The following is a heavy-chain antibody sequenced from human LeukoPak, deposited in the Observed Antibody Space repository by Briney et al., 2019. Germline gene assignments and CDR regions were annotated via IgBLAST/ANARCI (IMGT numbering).Heavy chain of an antibody. D-gene: IGHD2-21*02. J-gene: IGHJ6*02. CDR1: GGTFSSYA. V-gene: IGHV1-18*01. CDR3: ARDIPLAYCGGDCYPRVGMDV. CDR2: ISAYNGNT. Sequence: ASVKVSCKASGGTFSSYAISWVRQAPGQGLEWMGWISAYNGNTNYAQKLQGRVTMTTDTSTSTAYMELRSLRSDDTAVYYCARDIPLAYCGGDCYPRVGMDVWGQGTTVTVSS.